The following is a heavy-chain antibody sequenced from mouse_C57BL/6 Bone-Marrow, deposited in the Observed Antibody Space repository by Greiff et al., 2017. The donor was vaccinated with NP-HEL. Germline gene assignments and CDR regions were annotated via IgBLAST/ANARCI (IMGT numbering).Heavy chain of an antibody. CDR1: GFTFSDYY. CDR2: INYDGSST. J-gene: IGHJ3*01. Sequence: EVKLVESEGGLVQPGSSMKLSCTASGFTFSDYYMAWVRQVPEKGLEWVANINYDGSSTYYLDSLKSRFIISRDNAKNILYLQMSSLKSEDTATYYCARPVYGSEGFAYWGQGTLVTVSA. D-gene: IGHD1-1*01. V-gene: IGHV5-16*01. CDR3: ARPVYGSEGFAY.